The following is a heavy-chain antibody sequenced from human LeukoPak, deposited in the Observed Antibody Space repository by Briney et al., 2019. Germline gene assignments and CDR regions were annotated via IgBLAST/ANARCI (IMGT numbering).Heavy chain of an antibody. D-gene: IGHD3-22*01. CDR3: ARHGVYYDSRRYFDY. CDR1: GYSISSSYY. J-gene: IGHJ4*02. Sequence: PSETLSLTCTVSGYSISSSYYWGWIRQPPGKGLEWIGSIYHSGNTYYNPSLKSRVTISVDTSKNQFSLKLSSVTAADTAVYYCARHGVYYDSRRYFDYWGQGTLVTVSS. CDR2: IYHSGNT. V-gene: IGHV4-38-2*02.